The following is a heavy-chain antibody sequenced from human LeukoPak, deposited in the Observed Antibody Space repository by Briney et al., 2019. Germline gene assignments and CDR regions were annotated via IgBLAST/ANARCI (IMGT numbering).Heavy chain of an antibody. CDR2: MNPNSGNT. V-gene: IGHV1-8*01. D-gene: IGHD3-22*01. CDR3: ARGRPHCYDSSGLIDY. J-gene: IGHJ4*02. Sequence: GASVKVSCKASGYTFTSYDINWVRQATGQGLEWMGWMNPNSGNTGYAQKFQGRVTMTRNTSISTAYMELSSLRSEDTAVYYCARGRPHCYDSSGLIDYWGQGTLVTVSS. CDR1: GYTFTSYD.